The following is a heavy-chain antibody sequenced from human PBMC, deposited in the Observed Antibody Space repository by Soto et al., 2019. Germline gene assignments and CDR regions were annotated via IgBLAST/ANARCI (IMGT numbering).Heavy chain of an antibody. CDR2: ISGTGGTT. CDR3: AKFFVETGGSSGWPWSFHF. Sequence: EVQLLESGGGLVQPGGSLRLSCAASGFTFSSYAMSWVRQAPGKGLEWVSAISGTGGTTYYAESVKGRFTISRNNSRNTLHLKMNSQRAEDTAIYYCAKFFVETGGSSGWPWSFHFWGQGTLVTVSS. D-gene: IGHD6-25*01. CDR1: GFTFSSYA. J-gene: IGHJ4*02. V-gene: IGHV3-23*01.